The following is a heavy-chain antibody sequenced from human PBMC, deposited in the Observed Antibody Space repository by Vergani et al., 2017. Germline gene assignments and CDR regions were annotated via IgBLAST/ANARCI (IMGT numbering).Heavy chain of an antibody. V-gene: IGHV3-23*01. CDR2: SSGQNFRT. J-gene: IGHJ4*01. CDR3: VKEKIDLGSYFFDS. D-gene: IGHD2/OR15-2a*01. CDR1: GFTFTAHG. Sequence: EVQLLESGGGSAQPGESLRLSCVASGFTFTAHGLNWVRQAPGKGLEWVSGSSGQNFRTHYADSVKGRFTISSDNSKNTVFLQMHSLRAEDTAIYYCVKEKIDLGSYFFDSWGHGILVTVSS.